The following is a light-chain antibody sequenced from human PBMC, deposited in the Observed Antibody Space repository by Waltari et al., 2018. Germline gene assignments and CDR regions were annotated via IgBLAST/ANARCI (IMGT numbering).Light chain of an antibody. CDR3: QQYNGDSRT. CDR2: RAS. V-gene: IGKV1-5*03. CDR1: QSISSW. Sequence: DIQLTQSPSTLSASVGDRVTITCRASQSISSWLAWYQQKPGKAPNLLIYRASSLESGVPSRFSGSGSGTEFTLTISSLQPEDFATYYCQQYNGDSRTFGQGTKVEIK. J-gene: IGKJ1*01.